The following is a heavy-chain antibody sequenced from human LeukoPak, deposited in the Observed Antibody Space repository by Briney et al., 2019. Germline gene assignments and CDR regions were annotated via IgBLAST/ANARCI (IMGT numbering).Heavy chain of an antibody. Sequence: VASVKVSCKASGYTFTSYGISWVRQAPGQGLEWMGWISAYNGNTNYAQKLQGRVTMTTDTSTSTAYMELRSLRSDDTAVYYCARAPSIAVAGDFDYWGQGTLVTVSS. D-gene: IGHD6-19*01. CDR2: ISAYNGNT. V-gene: IGHV1-18*01. J-gene: IGHJ4*02. CDR3: ARAPSIAVAGDFDY. CDR1: GYTFTSYG.